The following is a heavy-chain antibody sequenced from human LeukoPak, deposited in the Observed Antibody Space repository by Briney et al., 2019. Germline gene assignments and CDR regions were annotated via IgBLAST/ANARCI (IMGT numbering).Heavy chain of an antibody. CDR3: VRAVVVTGYFDY. J-gene: IGHJ4*02. V-gene: IGHV1-18*01. CDR1: GYTFTSYG. D-gene: IGHD2-21*02. Sequence: ASVKVSCKASGYTFTSYGISWVRQAPGQGLEWMGWISAYNGNTNYAQKLQGRVTMTTDTSTSTAYMELRSLRSDDTAVYHCVRAVVVTGYFDYWGQGTLVTVSS. CDR2: ISAYNGNT.